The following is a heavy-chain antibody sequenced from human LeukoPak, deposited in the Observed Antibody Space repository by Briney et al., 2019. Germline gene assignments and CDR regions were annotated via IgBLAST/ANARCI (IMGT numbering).Heavy chain of an antibody. CDR1: GFTFDDHA. D-gene: IGHD5-12*01. J-gene: IGHJ4*02. CDR3: AINGGGDSGYGNFDY. Sequence: QPGRSLRLSCAVSGFTFDDHAMHWVRQVPGKGLEWVSGINWNSDSIGYADSVKGRFTTSRDNAKNSLYLQMNSLRAEDTAFYYCAINGGGDSGYGNFDYWGQGTLVTVSS. V-gene: IGHV3-9*01. CDR2: INWNSDSI.